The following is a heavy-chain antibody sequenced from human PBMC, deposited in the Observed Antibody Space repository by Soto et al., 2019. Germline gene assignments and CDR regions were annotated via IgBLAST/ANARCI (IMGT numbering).Heavy chain of an antibody. J-gene: IGHJ4*02. CDR3: AREASVLIPASQPSRFDS. CDR2: ISPYSGYT. V-gene: IGHV1-18*01. Sequence: GASVKVSCKGFGYSFMQYGINWVRQAPGQGLEWVGWISPYSGYTHSAQKFHGRLTLTTDTAASTAYMELRILRSADTALYYRAREASVLIPASQPSRFDSWGQGTLVTVSS. D-gene: IGHD2-8*01. CDR1: GYSFMQYG.